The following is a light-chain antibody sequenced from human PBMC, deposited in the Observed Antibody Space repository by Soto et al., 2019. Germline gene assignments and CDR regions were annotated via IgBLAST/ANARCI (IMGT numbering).Light chain of an antibody. J-gene: IGLJ1*01. CDR3: CSYAGSSTPCG. CDR1: SSDVGSYNL. V-gene: IGLV2-23*01. CDR2: EGS. Sequence: QSVLNQPASVSGSPGQSITISCTGTSSDVGSYNLVSWYQQHPGKAPKLMIYEGSKRPSGVSNRFSGSKSGNTASLTISGLQAEDEADYYCCSYAGSSTPCGFGTGTKLTVL.